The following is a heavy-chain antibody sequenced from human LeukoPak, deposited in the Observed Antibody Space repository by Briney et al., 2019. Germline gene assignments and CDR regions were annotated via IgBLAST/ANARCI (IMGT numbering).Heavy chain of an antibody. J-gene: IGHJ4*02. CDR3: AKGQGRGYPWGFDY. V-gene: IGHV3-23*01. D-gene: IGHD3-22*01. CDR1: GFTFSSYA. CDR2: ISGSGGST. Sequence: GGSLRLSCAASGFTFSSYAMIWVRQAPGKGLEWVSAISGSGGSTYYADSVKGRFTISRDNSKNTLYLQMSSLRAEDTAVYYCAKGQGRGYPWGFDYWGQGTLVTVSS.